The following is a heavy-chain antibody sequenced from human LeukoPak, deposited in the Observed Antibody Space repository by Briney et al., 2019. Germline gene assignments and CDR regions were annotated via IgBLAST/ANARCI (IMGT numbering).Heavy chain of an antibody. D-gene: IGHD5-12*01. CDR1: GFTLSSYA. CDR3: APLAATTDY. Sequence: GGSLRLSCAASGFTLSSYAMSWVRQAPGQGLEWVSSISASGGGTYYADFVKGRFTISRDTSKNTLYLQMNSLRAEDTAVYYCAPLAATTDYWGQGTLVTVSS. J-gene: IGHJ4*02. V-gene: IGHV3-23*01. CDR2: ISASGGGT.